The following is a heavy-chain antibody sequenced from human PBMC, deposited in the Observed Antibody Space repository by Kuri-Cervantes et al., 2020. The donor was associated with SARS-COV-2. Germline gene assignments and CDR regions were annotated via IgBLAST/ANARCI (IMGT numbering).Heavy chain of an antibody. J-gene: IGHJ6*02. CDR3: ARDLIRGYSYGFFGMDV. D-gene: IGHD5-18*01. CDR1: GYTFTGYY. V-gene: IGHV1-2*04. CDR2: INPNSGGT. Sequence: ASVKVSCKASGYTFTGYYMHWVRQAPGQGLEWMGWINPNSGGTNYAQKFQGWVTMTRDTSISTAYMELSRLRSDDMAVYYCARDLIRGYSYGFFGMDVWGQGATVTVSS.